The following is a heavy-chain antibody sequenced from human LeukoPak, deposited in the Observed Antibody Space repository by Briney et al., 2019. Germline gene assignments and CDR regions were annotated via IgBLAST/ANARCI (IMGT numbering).Heavy chain of an antibody. CDR1: GITLSDHY. CDR2: ITTGGRTM. D-gene: IGHD5-18*01. CDR3: ARIHRSNWFDP. J-gene: IGHJ5*02. Sequence: GGSLRLSCAASGITLSDHYMSWIRQAPGKGPEWVSYITTGGRTMYYADSVRGRFTISGDNAKNSLYLQMNSLRADDTAVYFCARIHRSNWFDPWGQGALVTVSS. V-gene: IGHV3-11*01.